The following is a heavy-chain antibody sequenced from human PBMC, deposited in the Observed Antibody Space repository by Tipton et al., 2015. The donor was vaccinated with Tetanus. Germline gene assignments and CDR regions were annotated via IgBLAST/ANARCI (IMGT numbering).Heavy chain of an antibody. D-gene: IGHD3-10*01. CDR2: INHSGST. CDR1: GFTFISYG. J-gene: IGHJ3*02. Sequence: LRLSCAASGFTFISYGMSWVRQAPGKGLEWIGEINHSGSTNYNPSLKSRVTISVDTSKNQFSLKLSSVTAADTAVYYCASHYGSGSDDAFDIWGQGTMVTVS. CDR3: ASHYGSGSDDAFDI. V-gene: IGHV4-34*01.